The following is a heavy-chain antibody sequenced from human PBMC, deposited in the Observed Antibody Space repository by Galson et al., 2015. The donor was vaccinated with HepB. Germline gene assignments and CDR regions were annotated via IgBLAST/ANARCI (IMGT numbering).Heavy chain of an antibody. J-gene: IGHJ4*02. CDR1: GFTFSSYD. CDR3: AEALRGYYDSSGYYDY. D-gene: IGHD3-22*01. V-gene: IGHV3-30*18. CDR2: ISYDGSHK. Sequence: SLRLSCAASGFTFSSYDMHWVRQAPGKGLEWVAVISYDGSHKYYADSVKGRFTISRDNSKNTLYLQMNSLRAEDTAVYYCAEALRGYYDSSGYYDYWGQGTLVTVSS.